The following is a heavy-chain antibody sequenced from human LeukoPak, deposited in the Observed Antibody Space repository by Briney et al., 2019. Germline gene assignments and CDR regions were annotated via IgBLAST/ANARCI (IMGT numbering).Heavy chain of an antibody. J-gene: IGHJ4*02. CDR1: GFTVSSNY. CDR2: IYSGGNT. D-gene: IGHD1-26*01. Sequence: PGGSLRLSCAASGFTVSSNYMSWVRQAPGKGLEWVSVIYSGGNTYYADSVKGRFTISRDNSKNTLYLQMNSLRAEDTAVYYCAQSGTYFPFDSWGQGTLVTVSS. CDR3: AQSGTYFPFDS. V-gene: IGHV3-66*01.